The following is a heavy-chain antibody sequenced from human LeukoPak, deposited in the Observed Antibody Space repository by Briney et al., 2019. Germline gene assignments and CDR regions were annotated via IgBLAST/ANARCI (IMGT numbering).Heavy chain of an antibody. V-gene: IGHV3-33*06. CDR3: AKDLAGTIDY. D-gene: IGHD1-7*01. CDR2: IWYDGSNK. J-gene: IGHJ4*02. Sequence: GRSLRLSCAASGFTFSSNGMHWVRQAPGKGLEWVAVIWYDGSNKYYADSVKGRFTISRDNSKNTLYLQMNSLRAEDTAVYYCAKDLAGTIDYWGQGTLVTVSS. CDR1: GFTFSSNG.